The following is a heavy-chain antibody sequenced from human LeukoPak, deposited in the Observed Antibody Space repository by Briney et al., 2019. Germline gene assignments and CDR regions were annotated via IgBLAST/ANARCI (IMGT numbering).Heavy chain of an antibody. D-gene: IGHD3-10*01. V-gene: IGHV3-15*07. J-gene: IGHJ4*02. Sequence: GGSLRLSCAASGFTFSTYAMNWVRQAPGKGLEWVGRIKSKTDGGTTDYAAPVKGRFTISRDDSKNTLYLQMNSLKTEDTAVYYCTTDWSVLLWFGELSFWGQGTLVTVSS. CDR1: GFTFSTYA. CDR3: TTDWSVLLWFGELSF. CDR2: IKSKTDGGTT.